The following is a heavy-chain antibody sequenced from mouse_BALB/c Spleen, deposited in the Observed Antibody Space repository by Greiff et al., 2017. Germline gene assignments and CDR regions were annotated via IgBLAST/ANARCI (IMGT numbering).Heavy chain of an antibody. J-gene: IGHJ4*01. CDR2: ISTYYGDA. V-gene: IGHV1S137*01. Sequence: QVQLQQSGAELVRPGVSVKISCKGSGYTFTDYAMHWVKQSHAKSLEWIGVISTYYGDASYNQKFKGKATMTVDKSSSTAYMELARLTSEDSAIYYCARGLGYDGYAMDYWGQGTSVTVSS. CDR3: ARGLGYDGYAMDY. D-gene: IGHD2-2*01. CDR1: GYTFTDYA.